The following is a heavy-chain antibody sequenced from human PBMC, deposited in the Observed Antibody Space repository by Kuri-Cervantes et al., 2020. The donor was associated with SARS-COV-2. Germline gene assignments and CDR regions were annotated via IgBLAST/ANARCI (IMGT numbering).Heavy chain of an antibody. V-gene: IGHV4-30-4*08. D-gene: IGHD3-3*01. Sequence: SETLSLTCTVSGGSISSGDYYWSWIRQPPGKGLEWIGYIYYSGSTYYNPSLKSRVTISVDTSKNQFSLKLSSVTTADTAVYYCARGPAHDFWSGYRFAYWGQGTLVTVSS. J-gene: IGHJ4*02. CDR2: IYYSGST. CDR1: GGSISSGDYY. CDR3: ARGPAHDFWSGYRFAY.